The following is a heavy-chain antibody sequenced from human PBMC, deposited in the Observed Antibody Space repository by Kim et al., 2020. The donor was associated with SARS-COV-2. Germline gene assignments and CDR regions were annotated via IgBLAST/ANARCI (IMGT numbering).Heavy chain of an antibody. D-gene: IGHD6-19*01. CDR2: IKQNRSDK. Sequence: GGSLRLSCATSGFSFSDYWMSWVRQAPGKGLEWVSNIKQNRSDKYYVDSVKGRFTISRDNGKNSLYLEMSSLRAEDTAVYYCARDAPYYSRGWGYWGQG. CDR3: ARDAPYYSRGWGY. J-gene: IGHJ1*01. CDR1: GFSFSDYW. V-gene: IGHV3-7*01.